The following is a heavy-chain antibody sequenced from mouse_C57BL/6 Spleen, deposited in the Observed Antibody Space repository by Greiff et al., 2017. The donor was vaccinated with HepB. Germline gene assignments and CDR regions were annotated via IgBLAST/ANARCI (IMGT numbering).Heavy chain of an antibody. CDR2: INPNNGGT. Sequence: VQLQQSGPELVKPGASVKIPCKASGYTFTDYNMDWVKQSHGKSLEWIGDINPNNGGTIYNQKFKGKATLTVDKSSSTAYMDLRSLTSEDTAVYYCARDRDDDERFAYWGQGTLVTVSA. J-gene: IGHJ3*01. V-gene: IGHV1-18*01. CDR1: GYTFTDYN. D-gene: IGHD2-4*01. CDR3: ARDRDDDERFAY.